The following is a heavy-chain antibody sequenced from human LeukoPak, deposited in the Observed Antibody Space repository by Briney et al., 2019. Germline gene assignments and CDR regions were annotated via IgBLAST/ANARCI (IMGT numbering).Heavy chain of an antibody. CDR1: GFTFSSYA. CDR3: ARASGWYLDAFDI. Sequence: PGGSLRLSCAASGFTFSSYAMSWVRQAPGKGLEWVSAISGSGGSTYYADSVKGRFTISRDNSKNTLYLQMNSLRAEDTAVYYCARASGWYLDAFDIWGQGTMVTVSS. D-gene: IGHD6-19*01. CDR2: ISGSGGST. V-gene: IGHV3-23*01. J-gene: IGHJ3*02.